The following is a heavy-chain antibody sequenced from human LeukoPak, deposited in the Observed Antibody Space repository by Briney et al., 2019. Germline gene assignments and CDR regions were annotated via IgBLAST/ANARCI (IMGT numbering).Heavy chain of an antibody. Sequence: GGSLRLPCAVSGFSVSDKYMSWVRQAPGKGLEWVSVFYTGGDKYYAAFVKGRFTISRDNSNNMVFLQMNSLTVEDTALHYCAGGQMFTSGGFDNWGQGTLVTVSS. CDR1: GFSVSDKY. J-gene: IGHJ4*02. D-gene: IGHD6-19*01. CDR2: FYTGGDK. V-gene: IGHV3-53*01. CDR3: AGGQMFTSGGFDN.